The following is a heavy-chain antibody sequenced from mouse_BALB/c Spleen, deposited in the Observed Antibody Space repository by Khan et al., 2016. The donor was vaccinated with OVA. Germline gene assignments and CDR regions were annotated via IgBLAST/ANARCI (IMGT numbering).Heavy chain of an antibody. CDR3: ARENYYGRSCCTMGY. D-gene: IGHD1-1*01. Sequence: DLVKPGASVKLSCKASGYTFTSYWINWIKQRPGQGLEWIGRIAPGSSNAYYNDMFKGKATLTVVTSSSTAYIQLSSLSSEDSAVYFCARENYYGRSCCTMGYWGQGTSVTVSS. V-gene: IGHV1S41*01. CDR2: IAPGSSNA. J-gene: IGHJ4*01. CDR1: GYTFTSYW.